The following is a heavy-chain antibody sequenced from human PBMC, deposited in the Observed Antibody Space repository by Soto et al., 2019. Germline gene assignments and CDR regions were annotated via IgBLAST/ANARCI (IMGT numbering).Heavy chain of an antibody. V-gene: IGHV5-10-1*01. CDR2: IDPSDSYT. D-gene: IGHD3-22*01. CDR1: GYSFTSYW. Sequence: GESLKISCKGSGYSFTSYWISWVRQMPGKGLEWMGRIDPSDSYTNYSPSFQGHVTISADKSISTAYLQWSSLKASDTAMYYCAGSLPIPYYYDSSGSRAFDIWGQGTMVTVS. CDR3: AGSLPIPYYYDSSGSRAFDI. J-gene: IGHJ3*02.